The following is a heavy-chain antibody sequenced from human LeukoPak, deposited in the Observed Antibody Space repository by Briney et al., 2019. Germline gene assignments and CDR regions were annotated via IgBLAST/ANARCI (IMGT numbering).Heavy chain of an antibody. CDR2: IYSDNT. CDR1: GFSFSSYA. V-gene: IGHV3-53*01. J-gene: IGHJ4*02. CDR3: ARRAGAYSHPYDY. Sequence: GGSLRLSCATSGFSFSSYAMSWVRQAPGKGLEWVSFIYSDNTHYSDSVKGRFTISRDNSKNTLYLQMNSLRAEDTAVYYCARRAGAYSHPYDYWGQGTLVTVSS. D-gene: IGHD4/OR15-4a*01.